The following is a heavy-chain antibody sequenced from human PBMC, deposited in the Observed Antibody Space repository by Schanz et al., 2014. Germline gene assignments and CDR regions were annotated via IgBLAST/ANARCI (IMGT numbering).Heavy chain of an antibody. J-gene: IGHJ3*02. Sequence: QVQLVESGGGVVQPGRSLRLSCAASGFTFSSYAVHWVRQAPDKGLVWVAVTSSDGSLKYYADSVKGRFTISRDNSRDPVYLQMNSLRGEDTAVYSCARGGRGGYPGRAFDIGGQGTMVTASS. CDR3: ARGGRGGYPGRAFDI. CDR1: GFTFSSYA. D-gene: IGHD5-12*01. V-gene: IGHV3-30*04. CDR2: TSSDGSLK.